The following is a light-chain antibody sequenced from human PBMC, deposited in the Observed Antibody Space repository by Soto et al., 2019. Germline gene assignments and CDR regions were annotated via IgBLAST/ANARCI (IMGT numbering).Light chain of an antibody. V-gene: IGLV2-14*01. Sequence: QSALTQPASVSGSPGQSITISCTGTSSDVGGYNYVSWYQQHPGKAPKLMIYDVSNRPSGVSNRFSGSKSGNMASLTISGLQAEDEADYYCSSYTSSSIVGFGGGTKLTVL. CDR2: DVS. J-gene: IGLJ2*01. CDR1: SSDVGGYNY. CDR3: SSYTSSSIVG.